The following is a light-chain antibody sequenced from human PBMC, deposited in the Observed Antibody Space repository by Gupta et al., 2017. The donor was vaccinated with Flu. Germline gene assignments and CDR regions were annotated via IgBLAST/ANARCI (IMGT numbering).Light chain of an antibody. V-gene: IGKV1-9*01. CDR3: QQLHS. CDR1: QGISSY. Sequence: DIQLTQSPSFLSASVGDTVPITCRASQGISSYLAWYQQKPGKAPKLLIYAASTLQSGVRARFSGSGSGTEFTLPISSLHPEDFATQYSQQLHSFGQGTKLEIK. J-gene: IGKJ2*01. CDR2: AAS.